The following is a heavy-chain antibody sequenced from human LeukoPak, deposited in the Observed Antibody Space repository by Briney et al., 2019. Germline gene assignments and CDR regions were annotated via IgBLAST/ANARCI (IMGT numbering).Heavy chain of an antibody. CDR1: GITISDAW. Sequence: PGGSLRLSCEASGITISDAWMSWVRQAPGKGLEWVGRIKSKSAGGTTDHAAPVKGRFTISRDDSKNTLYLQMNSLKIEDIAVYYCVTLPEWGQGTLASLSS. CDR3: VTLPE. J-gene: IGHJ4*02. CDR2: IKSKSAGGTT. V-gene: IGHV3-15*01. D-gene: IGHD5-18*01.